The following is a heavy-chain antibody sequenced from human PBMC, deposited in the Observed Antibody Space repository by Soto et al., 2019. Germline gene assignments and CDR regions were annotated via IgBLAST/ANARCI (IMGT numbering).Heavy chain of an antibody. CDR3: ARDPEVVVPATKYYYYYYMDV. Sequence: ASVKVSCKASGGTFSSYTISWVRQAPGQGLEWMGRIIPILGIANYAQKFQGRVTITADKSTSTAYMELSSLRSEDTAVYYCARDPEVVVPATKYYYYYYMDVWGKGTTVTVSS. CDR1: GGTFSSYT. CDR2: IIPILGIA. D-gene: IGHD2-2*01. V-gene: IGHV1-69*04. J-gene: IGHJ6*03.